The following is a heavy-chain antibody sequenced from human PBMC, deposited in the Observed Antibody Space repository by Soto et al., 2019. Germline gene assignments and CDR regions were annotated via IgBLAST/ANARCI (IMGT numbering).Heavy chain of an antibody. Sequence: QVQLVQSGAEVKKPGASVKVSCKASGYTFTGYYMHWVRQAPGQGLEWMGWINPNSGGTNYAQKCQGWVTMTRDTSIGTAYMELSRLRSDDTAVYYCARNGYSSGMDVWGQGTTVTVSS. D-gene: IGHD4-4*01. CDR2: INPNSGGT. CDR3: ARNGYSSGMDV. J-gene: IGHJ6*02. V-gene: IGHV1-2*04. CDR1: GYTFTGYY.